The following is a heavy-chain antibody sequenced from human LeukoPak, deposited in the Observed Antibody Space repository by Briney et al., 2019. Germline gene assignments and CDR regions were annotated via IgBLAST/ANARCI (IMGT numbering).Heavy chain of an antibody. J-gene: IGHJ4*02. V-gene: IGHV1-69*05. CDR3: ARALTGVFDY. CDR2: IIPIFGTA. CDR1: GGTFSSYA. Sequence: ASVKVSCKASGGTFSSYAISWVRQAPGQGLEWMGGIIPIFGTANYAQKFQGRATITTDESTSTAYMELSNLRSEDTAVYYCARALTGVFDYWGQGTLVTVSS. D-gene: IGHD7-27*01.